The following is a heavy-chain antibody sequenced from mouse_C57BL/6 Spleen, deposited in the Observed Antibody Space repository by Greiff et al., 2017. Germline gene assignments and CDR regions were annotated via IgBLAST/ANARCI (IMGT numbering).Heavy chain of an antibody. J-gene: IGHJ2*01. CDR3: ARRVLQSLFDY. D-gene: IGHD2-10*01. CDR2: IDPSDSYT. Sequence: QVQLQQPGAELVKPGASVKLSCKASGYTFTSYWMQWVKQRPGQGLEWIGEIDPSDSYTNYNQKFKGKATLTVDTSASTAYMQLSSLTSEDSAVYDCARRVLQSLFDYWGQGTTLTVSS. CDR1: GYTFTSYW. V-gene: IGHV1-50*01.